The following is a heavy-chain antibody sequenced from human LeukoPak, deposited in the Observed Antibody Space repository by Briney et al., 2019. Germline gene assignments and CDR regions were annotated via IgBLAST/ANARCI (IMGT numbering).Heavy chain of an antibody. Sequence: KVSETLSLTCAVSGVSISSVSYYWNWIRQPAGKGLEWIGRIYSSGSTHYNPSLNSRVTISLDTSKNQFSLKLSSVTAADTAVFYCAKSGGPDYYDSSAFDIWGQGTMVTVSS. CDR3: AKSGGPDYYDSSAFDI. CDR2: IYSSGST. CDR1: GVSISSVSYY. J-gene: IGHJ3*02. D-gene: IGHD3-22*01. V-gene: IGHV4-61*02.